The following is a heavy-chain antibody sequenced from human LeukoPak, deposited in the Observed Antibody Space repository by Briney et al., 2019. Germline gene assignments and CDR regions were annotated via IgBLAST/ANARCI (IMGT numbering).Heavy chain of an antibody. V-gene: IGHV3-30*04. J-gene: IGHJ4*02. CDR2: ISFDGSNK. Sequence: GGSLRLFCAASGFSFSDYTMHWVRQATGKGLEWVALISFDGSNKYYTDSVKGRFTSSRDNSKNTLYLQMNSLRTEDTAIYYCARDRLLRGLHTSFDYWGQGTLVTVSS. D-gene: IGHD3-10*01. CDR1: GFSFSDYT. CDR3: ARDRLLRGLHTSFDY.